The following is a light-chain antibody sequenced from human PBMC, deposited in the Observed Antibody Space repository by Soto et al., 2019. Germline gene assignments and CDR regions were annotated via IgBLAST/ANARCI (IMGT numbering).Light chain of an antibody. Sequence: QSVLTQPPSASGTPGQRVTISCSGSSSNIGSNYVYWYQQLPGTAPKLLIYSNNQRPSGVPDRFSVSKSGTSASLAISGLRSEDEADYYCAAWDDSLSGPVFCGGTKLTVL. V-gene: IGLV1-47*02. CDR3: AAWDDSLSGPV. J-gene: IGLJ3*02. CDR1: SSNIGSNY. CDR2: SNN.